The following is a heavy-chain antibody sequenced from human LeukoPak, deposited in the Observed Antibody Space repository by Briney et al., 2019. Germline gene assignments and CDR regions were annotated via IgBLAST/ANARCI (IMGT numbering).Heavy chain of an antibody. CDR3: ASIPTTDDAFDI. J-gene: IGHJ3*02. Sequence: SQTLSLTCTVSGGSISSGGYYWSWIRQPPGKGLEWIGYIYHSGSTYYNPSLKSRVTISVDTSKNQFSLKLSSVTAADTAVYYCASIPTTDDAFDIWGQGTMVTVSS. V-gene: IGHV4-30-2*02. D-gene: IGHD4-11*01. CDR2: IYHSGST. CDR1: GGSISSGGYY.